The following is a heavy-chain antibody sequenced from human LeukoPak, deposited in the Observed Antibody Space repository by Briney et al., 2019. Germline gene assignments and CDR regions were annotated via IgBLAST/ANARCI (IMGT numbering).Heavy chain of an antibody. CDR2: IYYSGST. CDR1: GASINGYY. CDR3: ARGGVTATHYYYGMDV. D-gene: IGHD2-15*01. V-gene: IGHV4-59*01. J-gene: IGHJ6*04. Sequence: SETLSLTCSVSGASINGYYWYWIRQPPGKGLQWIGHIYYSGSTSYNLSLKSRVTISVDTSKNQFSLKLTSVTDVDTAVHYCARGGVTATHYYYGMDVWGKGTTVTVSS.